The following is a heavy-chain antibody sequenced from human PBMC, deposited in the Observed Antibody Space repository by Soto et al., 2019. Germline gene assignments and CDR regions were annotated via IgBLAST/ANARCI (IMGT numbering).Heavy chain of an antibody. D-gene: IGHD4-17*01. CDR3: AKADYGDYGFDY. J-gene: IGHJ4*02. Sequence: EVQLLESGGGLVQPGGSLRLSCAASGITFSSYVMSWVRQAPGKGLEWVSGISDSGGSTYYADSVKGRFTISRDNSKNTLYLQMNSLRAEDTAVYYCAKADYGDYGFDYWGQGTLVTVSS. V-gene: IGHV3-23*01. CDR1: GITFSSYV. CDR2: ISDSGGST.